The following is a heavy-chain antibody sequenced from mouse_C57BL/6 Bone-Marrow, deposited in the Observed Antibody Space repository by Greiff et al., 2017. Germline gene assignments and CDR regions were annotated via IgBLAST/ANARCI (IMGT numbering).Heavy chain of an antibody. CDR1: GYTFTSYW. CDR2: IDPNSGGT. CDR3: ARAETAHFDY. J-gene: IGHJ2*01. D-gene: IGHD3-2*01. Sequence: VQLQQPGAELVKPGASVKLSCKASGYTFTSYWMHWVKQRPGRGLEWIGRIDPNSGGTKYNEKFKSKATLTVDKPSTTAYMQRSSLTSEDSAVYYCARAETAHFDYWGQGTTLTFSS. V-gene: IGHV1-72*01.